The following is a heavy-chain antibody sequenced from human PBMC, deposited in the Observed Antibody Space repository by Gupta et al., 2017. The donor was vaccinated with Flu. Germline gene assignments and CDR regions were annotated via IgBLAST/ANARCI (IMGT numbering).Heavy chain of an antibody. CDR1: GFTFTNYW. V-gene: IGHV3-7*01. CDR3: ARDHKRGENVVDLYGMDV. D-gene: IGHD2-15*01. Sequence: EVQLVESGGGLVQPGGSLRLSCVASGFTFTNYWMSWVRQAPGKGLEWVANMKQDGSEKYYVDSVKGRFAISRDNAKNSLYLQMNSLRTEDTAVYYCARDHKRGENVVDLYGMDVWGQGTTVTVSS. CDR2: MKQDGSEK. J-gene: IGHJ6*02.